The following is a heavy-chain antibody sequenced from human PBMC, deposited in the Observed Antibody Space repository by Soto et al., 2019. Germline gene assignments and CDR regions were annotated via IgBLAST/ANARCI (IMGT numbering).Heavy chain of an antibody. CDR1: GGSFSGYY. J-gene: IGHJ5*02. Sequence: QVQLQQWGAGLLKPSETLSLTCAVYGGSFSGYYWSWIRQPPGKGLEWIGEINHSGSTNYNPSLKSRVTISVDTSKIQFSLKLSSVTAADTAVYYCAGAWWPRWFDPWGQGTLVTVSS. CDR2: INHSGST. V-gene: IGHV4-34*01. CDR3: AGAWWPRWFDP. D-gene: IGHD2-15*01.